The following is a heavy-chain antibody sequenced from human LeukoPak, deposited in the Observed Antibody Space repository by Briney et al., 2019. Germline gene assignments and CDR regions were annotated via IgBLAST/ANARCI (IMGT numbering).Heavy chain of an antibody. V-gene: IGHV1-69*04. J-gene: IGHJ4*02. CDR3: ARDSGRPPTSFDY. D-gene: IGHD1-1*01. CDR1: GGTFNHFG. Sequence: ASVKVSCKASGGTFNHFGINWVRQAPGQGLEWMGRIIPILDLTKYAPKIQDRVTITADKSTSTAYMELNSPRSEDTAVYFCARDSGRPPTSFDYWAREPWSPSPQ. CDR2: IIPILDLT.